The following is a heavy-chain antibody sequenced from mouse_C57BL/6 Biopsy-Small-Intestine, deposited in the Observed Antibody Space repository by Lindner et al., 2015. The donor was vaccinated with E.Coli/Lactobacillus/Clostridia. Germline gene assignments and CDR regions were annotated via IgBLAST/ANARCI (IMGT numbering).Heavy chain of an antibody. CDR1: GFTFSDYG. V-gene: IGHV5-17*01. CDR3: LRGFDY. J-gene: IGHJ2*01. Sequence: VQLQESGGGLVKPGGSLKLSCAASGFTFSDYGMHWVRQAPEKGLEWVAYITTGSNVIYYADTVKGRFTTSRDNVRNTLFLQMTSLRSEDTAMYYCLRGFDYWGQGTTLTVSS. CDR2: ITTGSNVI.